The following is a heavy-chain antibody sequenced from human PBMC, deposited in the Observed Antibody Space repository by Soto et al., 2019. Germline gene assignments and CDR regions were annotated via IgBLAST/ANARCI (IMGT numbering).Heavy chain of an antibody. J-gene: IGHJ6*02. V-gene: IGHV1-69*01. CDR3: ARVLYYGSGSYSPYGMDV. CDR1: GVSFNNNG. CDR2: VSPPFRTS. D-gene: IGHD3-10*01. Sequence: QVQLVQSGAEVKKPGSSVKVSCKTSGVSFNNNGIGWVRQAPGHGLEWMGGVSPPFRTSNYARKFQGRISITADASTVTVKMERSSVTSEDTAPYYCARVLYYGSGSYSPYGMDVWGQGTTVTVSS.